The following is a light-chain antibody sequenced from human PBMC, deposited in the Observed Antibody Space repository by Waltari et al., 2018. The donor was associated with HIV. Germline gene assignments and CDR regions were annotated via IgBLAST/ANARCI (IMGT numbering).Light chain of an antibody. CDR3: ASWDDRLSGQGV. J-gene: IGLJ3*02. Sequence: QPMLTQPPSASGIPGQRVTISCSGTISNIGKNTVNWYQQFPGTAPKLPIFNNNQRPSGVPCRISVSKSGSSASLGIRGLQSEDEADYYCASWDDRLSGQGVFGGGTRLTVL. CDR1: ISNIGKNT. CDR2: NNN. V-gene: IGLV1-44*01.